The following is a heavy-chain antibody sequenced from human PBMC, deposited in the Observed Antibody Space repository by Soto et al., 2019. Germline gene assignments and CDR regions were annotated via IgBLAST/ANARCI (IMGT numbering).Heavy chain of an antibody. V-gene: IGHV3-33*01. Sequence: GGSLRLSCAASGFTFSSYGMHWVRQAPGKGLEWVAVIWYDGSNKYYADSVKGRFTISRDNSKNTLYLQMNSLRAEDTAVYYCARDPYGGYATGDWGQGTLVTVSS. D-gene: IGHD5-12*01. CDR2: IWYDGSNK. CDR1: GFTFSSYG. J-gene: IGHJ4*02. CDR3: ARDPYGGYATGD.